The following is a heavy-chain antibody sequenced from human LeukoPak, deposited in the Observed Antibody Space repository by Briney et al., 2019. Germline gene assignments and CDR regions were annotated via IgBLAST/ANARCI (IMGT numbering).Heavy chain of an antibody. CDR2: IYYSGST. V-gene: IGHV4-59*01. Sequence: SETLSLTCTVSGGSISSYYWSWIRQPPGKGLEWIGYIYYSGSTNYNPSLKSRVTISVDTSKNQFSLKLSSVTAADTAVYYCARDRTFNYGGYIDAFDIWGQGTMVTVSS. CDR1: GGSISSYY. J-gene: IGHJ3*02. D-gene: IGHD4-17*01. CDR3: ARDRTFNYGGYIDAFDI.